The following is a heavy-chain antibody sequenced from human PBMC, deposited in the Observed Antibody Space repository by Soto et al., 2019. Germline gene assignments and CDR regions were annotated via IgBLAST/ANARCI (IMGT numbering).Heavy chain of an antibody. V-gene: IGHV3-23*01. CDR2: ISGGGGST. D-gene: IGHD2-8*01. Sequence: EVQLWESGGALVQPGGSLRLSCAASGFTFSSYAMSWVRQAPGKGLEWVSAISGGGGSTYYADSVKGRFTISRDNSKNTLYLQMNSLRAEDTAVYYCAKDLKWDCTNAVCCDFGDWGQGTLVTVSS. CDR3: AKDLKWDCTNAVCCDFGD. J-gene: IGHJ4*02. CDR1: GFTFSSYA.